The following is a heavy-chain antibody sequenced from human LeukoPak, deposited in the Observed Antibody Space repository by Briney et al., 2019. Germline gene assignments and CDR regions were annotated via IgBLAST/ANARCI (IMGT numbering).Heavy chain of an antibody. CDR1: GFTFTNYV. CDR2: ISYDGSNK. D-gene: IGHD2-15*01. CDR3: ARSGLNRFDY. J-gene: IGHJ4*02. Sequence: GGSLRLSCAASGFTFTNYVIHWVRQAPGKGLEWVAVISYDGSNKYYADSVKGRFSISRDNSKNTLYLQMNSLRAEDTAAYYCARSGLNRFDYWGQGTLVTVSS. V-gene: IGHV3-30-3*01.